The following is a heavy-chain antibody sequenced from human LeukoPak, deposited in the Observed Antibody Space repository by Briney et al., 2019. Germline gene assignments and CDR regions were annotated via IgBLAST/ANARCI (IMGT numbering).Heavy chain of an antibody. CDR1: GYTFTGYY. Sequence: VASVKVSCKASGYTFTGYYMHWVRQAPGQGLEWMGGIIPIFGTANYAQKFQGRVTITADESTSTAYMELSSLRSEDTAVYYCARGGKRWYNDWYAEEAQDAFDIWGQGTMVTVSS. J-gene: IGHJ3*02. CDR2: IIPIFGTA. V-gene: IGHV1-69*13. CDR3: ARGGKRWYNDWYAEEAQDAFDI. D-gene: IGHD2-21*01.